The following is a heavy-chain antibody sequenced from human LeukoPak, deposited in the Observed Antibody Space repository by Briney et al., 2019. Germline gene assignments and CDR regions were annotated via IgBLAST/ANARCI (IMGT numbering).Heavy chain of an antibody. Sequence: GASVKVSCKASGYTFTSYGISWVRQAPGQGLEWMGWISAYNGNTNYAQRLQGRVTMTTDTSTSTAYMELRSLRSDDTAVYYCARSRGPYYYDSSGYSFFDYWGQGTLVTVSS. CDR1: GYTFTSYG. D-gene: IGHD3-22*01. CDR3: ARSRGPYYYDSSGYSFFDY. CDR2: ISAYNGNT. J-gene: IGHJ4*02. V-gene: IGHV1-18*01.